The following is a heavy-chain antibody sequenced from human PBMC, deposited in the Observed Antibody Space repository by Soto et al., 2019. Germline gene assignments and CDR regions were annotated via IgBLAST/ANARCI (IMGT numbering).Heavy chain of an antibody. V-gene: IGHV3-53*01. CDR3: ASRYGSGTYYPNY. J-gene: IGHJ4*02. Sequence: GGPLRLSCAASGLTVSVNHMSWVRQAPGKGLEWVSLIYSGGSTYYADSVKGRFTISRDNSKNTLYLQMNSLRAEDTAVYYCASRYGSGTYYPNYWGQGTLVTVSS. CDR1: GLTVSVNH. D-gene: IGHD3-10*01. CDR2: IYSGGST.